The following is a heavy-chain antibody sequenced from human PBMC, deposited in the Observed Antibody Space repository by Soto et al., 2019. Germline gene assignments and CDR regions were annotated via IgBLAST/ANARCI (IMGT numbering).Heavy chain of an antibody. Sequence: EVQLLESGGGLVQPGGSLRLSCSASEFTSDFPFSTYALTWVRQAPGKGLEWVSVISGSGGATYYADSVKGRFTISRDNPKNTLYLQTNSLRAEDTAVYYGAKERIPAAISDYYYGVDVWGQGTTVTVSS. V-gene: IGHV3-23*01. CDR1: EFTSDFPFSTYA. CDR2: ISGSGGAT. D-gene: IGHD2-2*01. J-gene: IGHJ6*02. CDR3: AKERIPAAISDYYYGVDV.